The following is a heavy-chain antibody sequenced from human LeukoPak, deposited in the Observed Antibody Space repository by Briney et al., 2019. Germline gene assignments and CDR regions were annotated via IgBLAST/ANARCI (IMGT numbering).Heavy chain of an antibody. CDR3: ARIVLPGRPKTSYES. Sequence: ASVKVSCKASGYTFTSHYMNWVRQAPGQGLEWMGWINPNSGDTNSTQKFQGRVTMTRGTSSSLSYMELRSLTVDDTAVYYCARIVLPGRPKTSYESWGQGTLVTVSS. D-gene: IGHD2-21*01. V-gene: IGHV1-2*02. J-gene: IGHJ4*02. CDR1: GYTFTSHY. CDR2: INPNSGDT.